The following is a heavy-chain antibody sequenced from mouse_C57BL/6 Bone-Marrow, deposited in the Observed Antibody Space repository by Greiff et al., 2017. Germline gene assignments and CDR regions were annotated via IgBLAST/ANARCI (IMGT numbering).Heavy chain of an antibody. D-gene: IGHD2-5*01. CDR2: IYPRSGNT. V-gene: IGHV1-81*01. CDR3: ARVGYSNFAY. J-gene: IGHJ3*01. CDR1: GYTFTSYG. Sequence: QVQLKESGAELARPGASVTLSCKASGYTFTSYGISWVKQRTGQGLEWIGEIYPRSGNTYYNEKFKGKATLTADKSYSTAYMELRSLTSEDSAVYFCARVGYSNFAYWGQGTLVTVSA.